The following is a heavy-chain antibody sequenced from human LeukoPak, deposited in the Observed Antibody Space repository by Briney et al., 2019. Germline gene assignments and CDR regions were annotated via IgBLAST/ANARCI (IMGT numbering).Heavy chain of an antibody. D-gene: IGHD1-7*01. CDR3: GRNFVSDFYFDV. J-gene: IGHJ6*03. CDR2: ISHEGDS. V-gene: IGHV4-34*01. Sequence: PSQTLSLTCAVYGVSLRGYYWSWIRQSPEQGLEWIGEISHEGDSIYNPSLKSRLTLSVDMSKNQFSLNLRSVTAADTADCARGRNFVSDFYFDVWGKGTTVIVSS. CDR1: GVSLRGYY.